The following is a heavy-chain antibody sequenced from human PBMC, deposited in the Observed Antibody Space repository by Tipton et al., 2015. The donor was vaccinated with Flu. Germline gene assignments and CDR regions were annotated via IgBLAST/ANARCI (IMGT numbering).Heavy chain of an antibody. D-gene: IGHD4-17*01. CDR3: ARGFSTGYYYGMDV. Sequence: TLSLTCAVYGGSFSGYYWGWIRQPPGKGLEWIGEINHSGSTNYNPSLKSRVTISVDTSKNQFPLKLSSVTAADTAVYYCARGFSTGYYYGMDVWGQGTTVTVSS. CDR2: INHSGST. J-gene: IGHJ6*02. V-gene: IGHV4-34*01. CDR1: GGSFSGYY.